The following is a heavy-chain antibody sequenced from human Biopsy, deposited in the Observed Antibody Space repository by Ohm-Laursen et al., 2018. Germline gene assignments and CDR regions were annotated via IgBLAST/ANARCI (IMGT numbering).Heavy chain of an antibody. CDR2: ISSRTNTI. Sequence: SLRLSRAAPGFTFSDYYMSWIRQAPGKGLKWVSYISSRTNTIYYADSVKGRFTISRDNAKNSLYLQMNRLRAEDTAVYYCARGSFAPDFWGQGTLVTVSS. CDR1: GFTFSDYY. D-gene: IGHD2/OR15-2a*01. CDR3: ARGSFAPDF. V-gene: IGHV3-11*01. J-gene: IGHJ4*02.